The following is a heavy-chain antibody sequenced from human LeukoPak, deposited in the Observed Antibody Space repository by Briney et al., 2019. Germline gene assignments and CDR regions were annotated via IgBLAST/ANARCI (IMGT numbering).Heavy chain of an antibody. D-gene: IGHD4-17*01. J-gene: IGHJ4*02. CDR1: GFTFSSYS. V-gene: IGHV3-21*01. CDR2: ISSSSSYI. Sequence: NPGGPLRLSCAASGFTFSSYSMNWVRQAPGKGLERVSSISSSSSYIYYADSVKGRFTISRDNAKNSLYLQMNSLRAEDTAVYYCARDSHDYGDYVSFGYWGQGTLVTVSS. CDR3: ARDSHDYGDYVSFGY.